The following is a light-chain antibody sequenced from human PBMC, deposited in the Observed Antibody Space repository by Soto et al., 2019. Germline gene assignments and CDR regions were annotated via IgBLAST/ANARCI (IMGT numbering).Light chain of an antibody. CDR1: QDNSNY. J-gene: IGKJ2*01. CDR2: DAS. CDR3: QQYDNLPLMYT. Sequence: DIQMTQSPSSLSSSVGDRVTITCQASQDNSNYFNWYQQKPGKAPKLLIYDASNLETRVPSRFSGSGSGTDFTFTISNLQPEDIATYYCQQYDNLPLMYTFGQGTKLEIK. V-gene: IGKV1-33*01.